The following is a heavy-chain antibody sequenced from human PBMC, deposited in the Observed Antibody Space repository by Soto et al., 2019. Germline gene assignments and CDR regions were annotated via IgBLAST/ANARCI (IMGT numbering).Heavy chain of an antibody. V-gene: IGHV4-59*08. CDR3: ARRYGYSFDY. J-gene: IGHJ4*02. CDR1: GGSISSYY. D-gene: IGHD5-18*01. CDR2: IYYSGTT. Sequence: QVQLQESGPGLVKPSETLSLTCTVSGGSISSYYWSWIRQPPGKGLEWIGYIYYSGTTNYNPSLKGPVTIPVDTSKNQLSLKLSSVTAADTAVYYCARRYGYSFDYWGQGTLVTVSS.